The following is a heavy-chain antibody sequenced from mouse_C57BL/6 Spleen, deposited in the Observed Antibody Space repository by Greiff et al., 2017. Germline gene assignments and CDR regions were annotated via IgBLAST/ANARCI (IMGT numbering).Heavy chain of an antibody. J-gene: IGHJ1*03. CDR3: AKGTGTGYFDV. CDR2: IHPNSGST. CDR1: GYTFTSYW. Sequence: VQLQQPGAELVKPGASVKLSCKASGYTFTSYWMHWVKQRPGQGLEWIGMIHPNSGSTNYNEKFKSKATLTVDKSSSTAYMQLSSLTSEYSAVYYCAKGTGTGYFDVWGTGTTVTVSS. D-gene: IGHD4-1*01. V-gene: IGHV1-64*01.